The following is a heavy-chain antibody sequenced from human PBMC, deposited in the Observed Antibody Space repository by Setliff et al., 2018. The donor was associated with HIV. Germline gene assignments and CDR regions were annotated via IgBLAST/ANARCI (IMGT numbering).Heavy chain of an antibody. CDR1: GGSFSDYY. J-gene: IGHJ5*02. D-gene: IGHD6-6*01. CDR3: ARLKGQYSSSSGRTWFDP. Sequence: SETLSLTCAVYGGSFSDYYWTWIRQPPGKGLEWIGGINDSGSTNYNPSLKSRVTMSVDTTKNQFSLKLSSVTAADTAVYYCARLKGQYSSSSGRTWFDPWGQGTQVTVSS. V-gene: IGHV4-34*01. CDR2: INDSGST.